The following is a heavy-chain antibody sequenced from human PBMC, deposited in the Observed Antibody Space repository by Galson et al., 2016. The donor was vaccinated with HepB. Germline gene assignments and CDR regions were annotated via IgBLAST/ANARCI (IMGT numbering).Heavy chain of an antibody. Sequence: TLSLTCAVSGGSVRSGGFYWNWVRHHPGKGLEWIGYIGYSGDLLYNQYLKGRVVISLEASTNRFYLKLTSVTVADTAVYFCARASHYNILTGLYTWGQGTLLSVSS. J-gene: IGHJ5*02. CDR1: GGSVRSGGFY. CDR2: IGYSGDL. V-gene: IGHV4-31*11. CDR3: ARASHYNILTGLYT. D-gene: IGHD3-9*01.